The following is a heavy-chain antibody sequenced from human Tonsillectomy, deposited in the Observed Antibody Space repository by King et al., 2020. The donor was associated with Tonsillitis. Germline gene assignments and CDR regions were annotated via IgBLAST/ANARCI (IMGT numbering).Heavy chain of an antibody. J-gene: IGHJ4*02. V-gene: IGHV4-59*01. CDR1: GGSISSYY. CDR2: IYYSGST. D-gene: IGHD4-11*01. CDR3: ARGPDYSNSFFDY. Sequence: QLQESGPGLVKPSETLSLSCTVSGGSISSYYWSWIRQPPGKGLEWSGYIYYSGSTNYNPSLKSRVTISVDTSKNQFSLKLSSVTAADTAVYYCARGPDYSNSFFDYWGQGTLVTVSS.